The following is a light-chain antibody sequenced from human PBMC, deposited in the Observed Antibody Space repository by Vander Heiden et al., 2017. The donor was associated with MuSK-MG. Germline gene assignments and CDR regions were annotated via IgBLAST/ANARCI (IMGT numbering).Light chain of an antibody. J-gene: IGKJ4*01. V-gene: IGKV3-15*01. CDR2: GAS. CDR1: QSVSSN. CDR3: QQYNNSPPLT. Sequence: EIVMTQSPATLSVSPGERATLSCRASQSVSSNLAWYQQKPGQAPRLLIYGASTRATGIPARFSGSGCETEFTLTISSRQSEDFAVYYCQQYNNSPPLTFGGGTKVEIK.